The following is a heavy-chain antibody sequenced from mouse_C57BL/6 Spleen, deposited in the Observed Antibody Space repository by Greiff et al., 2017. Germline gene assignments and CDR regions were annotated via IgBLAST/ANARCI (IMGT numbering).Heavy chain of an antibody. CDR3: ARLTGSNYVLDY. V-gene: IGHV1-54*01. CDR2: INPGSGGT. J-gene: IGHJ2*01. D-gene: IGHD2-5*01. CDR1: GYAFTNYL. Sequence: QVQLKESGAELVRPGTSVKVSCKASGYAFTNYLIEWVKQRPGQGLEWIGVINPGSGGTNYNEKFKGKATLTADKSSSTAYMQLSCLTSEDSAVYFWARLTGSNYVLDYWGQGTTLTVSS.